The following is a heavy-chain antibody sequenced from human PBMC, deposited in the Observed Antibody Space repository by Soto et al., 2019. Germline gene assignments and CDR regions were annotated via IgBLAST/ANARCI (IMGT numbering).Heavy chain of an antibody. D-gene: IGHD3-16*01. CDR2: FSAYNGST. Sequence: QVQLVQSRAEVKKPGASVKVSCKASGYTFTSYGISWVRQAPRQGHEWMRWFSAYNGSTNYAQKLQGRVTMTTDTSTSTAYMELMSLRSDDTAVYYCARDRADYTGGAAMIAFVIWGQGTMVTVSS. J-gene: IGHJ3*02. V-gene: IGHV1-18*01. CDR3: ARDRADYTGGAAMIAFVI. CDR1: GYTFTSYG.